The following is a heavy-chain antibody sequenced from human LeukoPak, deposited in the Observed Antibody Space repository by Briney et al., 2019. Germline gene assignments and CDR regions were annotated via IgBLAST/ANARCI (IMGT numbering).Heavy chain of an antibody. CDR1: GFSLSTSGVG. D-gene: IGHD3-10*01. Sequence: SGPTLVNPTQTLTLTCTFSGFSLSTSGVGVGWIRQPAGKALEWLALIYWDDDKRYSPSLKSRLTITRDTSKNQVVLTMTNMDPVDTATYYCVHTTTGSYLVGYWGQGTLVTVSS. J-gene: IGHJ4*02. CDR3: VHTTTGSYLVGY. CDR2: IYWDDDK. V-gene: IGHV2-5*02.